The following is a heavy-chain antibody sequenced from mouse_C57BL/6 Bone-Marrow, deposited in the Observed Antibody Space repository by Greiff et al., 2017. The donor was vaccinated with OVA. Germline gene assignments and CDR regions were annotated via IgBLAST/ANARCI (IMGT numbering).Heavy chain of an antibody. CDR1: GYTFTSYW. D-gene: IGHD3-2*02. CDR3: ARTAQATAY. CDR2: IDPSDSYT. J-gene: IGHJ3*01. Sequence: VQLQQPGAELVKPGASVKLSCKASGYTFTSYWMQWVKQRPGQGLEWIGEIDPSDSYTNYNQKFKGKATLTVDTSSSTAYMQLSSLTSEDSAVYYWARTAQATAYWGQGTLVTVSA. V-gene: IGHV1-50*01.